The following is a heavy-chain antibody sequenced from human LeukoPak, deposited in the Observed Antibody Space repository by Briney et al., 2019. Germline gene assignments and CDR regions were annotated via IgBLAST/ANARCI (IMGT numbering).Heavy chain of an antibody. Sequence: ASVKVSCKASGYTFTSYDINWVRQTTGQGLEGMGWMNPNSGNTGYAQKFQGRVTMTRNTSISTAYMELSSLRSEDTAVYYCARGGPLWFGESADPGFDYWGQGTLVTVSS. V-gene: IGHV1-8*01. CDR1: GYTFTSYD. CDR2: MNPNSGNT. J-gene: IGHJ4*02. CDR3: ARGGPLWFGESADPGFDY. D-gene: IGHD3-10*01.